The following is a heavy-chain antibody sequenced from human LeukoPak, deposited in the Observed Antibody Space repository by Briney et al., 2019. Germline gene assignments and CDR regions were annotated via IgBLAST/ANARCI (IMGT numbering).Heavy chain of an antibody. V-gene: IGHV3-23*01. CDR1: GGSFSGYY. Sequence: ETLSLTCAVYGGSFSGYYWSWVRQAPGKGLEWVSAISGSGGSTYYADSVKGRFTISRDNSKNTLYLQMNSLRAEDTAVYYCAKSIVRFLEWSEFPMGYFDYWGQGTLVTVSS. J-gene: IGHJ4*02. D-gene: IGHD3-3*01. CDR2: ISGSGGST. CDR3: AKSIVRFLEWSEFPMGYFDY.